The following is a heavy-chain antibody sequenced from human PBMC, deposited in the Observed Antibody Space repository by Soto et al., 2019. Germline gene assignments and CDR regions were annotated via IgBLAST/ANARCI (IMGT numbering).Heavy chain of an antibody. V-gene: IGHV4-30-2*01. CDR1: GGSISSGGYS. CDR2: IYHSGST. D-gene: IGHD6-6*01. Sequence: ASETLSLTCAVPGGSISSGGYSWSWIRQPPGKGLEWIGYIYHSGSTYYNPSLKSRVTISVDRSKNQFSLRLSSVTAADTAVYYCAGGIAARPLGYWGQGTLVTVSS. CDR3: AGGIAARPLGY. J-gene: IGHJ4*02.